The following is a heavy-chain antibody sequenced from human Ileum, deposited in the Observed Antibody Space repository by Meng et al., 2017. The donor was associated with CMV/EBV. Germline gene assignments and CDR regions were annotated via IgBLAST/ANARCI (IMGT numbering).Heavy chain of an antibody. Sequence: LHHSGPGLVTPSQTLTLTCAGDSVSISTESWNWSRQSPSRGLEWLGRTWYGSKWYYEYAVSVKSRITIIPDTSQNQISLQLNSVTPDDTAVYYCTYGWPLKYWGQGSLVTVSS. V-gene: IGHV6-1*01. J-gene: IGHJ4*02. D-gene: IGHD3-10*01. CDR3: TYGWPLKY. CDR2: TWYGSKWYY. CDR1: DSVSISTES.